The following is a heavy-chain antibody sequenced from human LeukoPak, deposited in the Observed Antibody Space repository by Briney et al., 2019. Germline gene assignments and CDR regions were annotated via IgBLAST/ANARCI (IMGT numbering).Heavy chain of an antibody. CDR3: ARLVSSSWYFDY. CDR1: GGSISSYY. D-gene: IGHD6-13*01. Sequence: SETLSLTCTVSGGSISSYYWSWIRQLPGKGLEWIGYIYYSGSTNYNPSLKSRVTISVDTSKNQFSLKLSSVTAADTAVYYCARLVSSSWYFDYWGQGTLVTVSS. CDR2: IYYSGST. V-gene: IGHV4-59*01. J-gene: IGHJ4*02.